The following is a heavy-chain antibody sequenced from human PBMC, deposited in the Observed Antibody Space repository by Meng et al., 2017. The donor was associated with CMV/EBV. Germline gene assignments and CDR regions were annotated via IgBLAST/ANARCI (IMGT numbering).Heavy chain of an antibody. D-gene: IGHD7-27*01. V-gene: IGHV1-69*01. CDR3: TRGANRGSPFDH. Sequence: CQSSGDPSRTYALSRVRQAPGQGLEWMGGIIPFFHTTYYAQKFQDRVIFTSDEDTKTVYMELRSLRSEDTAVYFCTRGANRGSPFDHWGQGALVTVSS. CDR1: GDPSRTYA. J-gene: IGHJ4*02. CDR2: IIPFFHTT.